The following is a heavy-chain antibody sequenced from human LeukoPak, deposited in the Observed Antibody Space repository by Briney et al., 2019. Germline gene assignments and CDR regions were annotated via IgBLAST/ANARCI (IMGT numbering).Heavy chain of an antibody. Sequence: SQTLSLTCTVSGGSISSGDYYGSWIRQPPGKGLEWIGYIYYSGSTYYNPSLKSRVTISVDTSKNQFSLKLSSVTAADTAVYYCARGFRYCSSTSCFTDGFDPWGQGTLVTVSS. V-gene: IGHV4-30-4*01. D-gene: IGHD2-2*02. J-gene: IGHJ5*02. CDR3: ARGFRYCSSTSCFTDGFDP. CDR1: GGSISSGDYY. CDR2: IYYSGST.